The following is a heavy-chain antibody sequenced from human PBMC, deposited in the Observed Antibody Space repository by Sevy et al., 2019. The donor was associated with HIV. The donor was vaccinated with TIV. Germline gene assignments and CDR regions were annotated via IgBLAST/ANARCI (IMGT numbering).Heavy chain of an antibody. CDR2: IIPIFGTA. V-gene: IGHV1-69*13. CDR1: GGTFSSYA. CDR3: ARFRVPPRGRAYYYYGMDV. J-gene: IGHJ6*02. Sequence: ASVKVSCKASGGTFSSYAISWVRQAPGQGLEWMGGIIPIFGTANYAQKFQGRVTITADESTRTAYMELSSLRSEDTAVYYCARFRVPPRGRAYYYYGMDVWGQGTTVTVSS. D-gene: IGHD3-10*01.